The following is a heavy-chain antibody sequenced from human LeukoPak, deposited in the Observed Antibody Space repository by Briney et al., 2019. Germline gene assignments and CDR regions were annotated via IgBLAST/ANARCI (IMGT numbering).Heavy chain of an antibody. CDR2: TYYRSKWYN. V-gene: IGHV6-1*01. CDR3: ARQGYSSGWLQRYNWFDP. CDR1: GDSVSSNSAA. D-gene: IGHD6-19*01. J-gene: IGHJ5*02. Sequence: SQTLSLTCAISGDSVSSNSAAWNWIRQSPSRGLEWLGRTYYRSKWYNDYAVSVKSRITINPDTSKNQFSLQLSSVTAADTAVYYCARQGYSSGWLQRYNWFDPWGQGTLVTVSS.